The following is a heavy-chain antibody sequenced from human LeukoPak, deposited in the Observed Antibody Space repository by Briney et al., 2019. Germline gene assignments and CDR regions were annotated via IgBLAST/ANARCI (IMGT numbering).Heavy chain of an antibody. CDR3: ASTALSDLDV. CDR2: IFHKGYT. Sequence: PSETLSLTCIVSDDSITDYYWSWIRQPPGKGLEWVGYIFHKGYTNYNPSLKSRVTISMDTSKKQFSLTLKSVTAADTAVYYCASTALSDLDVWGQGTTVIVTS. D-gene: IGHD3-3*01. J-gene: IGHJ6*02. V-gene: IGHV4-59*01. CDR1: DDSITDYY.